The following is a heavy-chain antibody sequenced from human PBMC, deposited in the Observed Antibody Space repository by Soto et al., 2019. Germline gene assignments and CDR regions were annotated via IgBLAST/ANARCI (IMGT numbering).Heavy chain of an antibody. CDR2: ISGSAMST. CDR3: ARGIAARTPPDN. CDR1: DFTFSNYA. D-gene: IGHD6-6*01. V-gene: IGHV3-21*01. Sequence: PGGSLRLSCAASDFTFSNYAMSWVRQAPGKGLEWVSGISGSAMSTYYADSLKGRFTISRDNAKNSVYLQMNSLRAEDTAVYYCARGIAARTPPDNWGQGTLVTVSS. J-gene: IGHJ4*02.